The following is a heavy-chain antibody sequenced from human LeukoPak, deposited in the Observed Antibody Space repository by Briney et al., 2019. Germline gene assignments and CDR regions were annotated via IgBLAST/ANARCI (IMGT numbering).Heavy chain of an antibody. Sequence: GGSLRLSCAASGFTFSSCAMSWVRQAPGKGLEWVSAISGSGGSTYYADSVKGRFTISRGNSKNTLYLQMNSLRAEDTAVYYCANSGPFMPLGFFDYWGQGTLVTVSS. CDR3: ANSGPFMPLGFFDY. V-gene: IGHV3-23*01. CDR2: ISGSGGST. D-gene: IGHD2-2*01. CDR1: GFTFSSCA. J-gene: IGHJ4*02.